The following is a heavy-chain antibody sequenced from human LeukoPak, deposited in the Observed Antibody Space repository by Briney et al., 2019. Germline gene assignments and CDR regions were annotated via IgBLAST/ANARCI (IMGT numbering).Heavy chain of an antibody. D-gene: IGHD6-19*01. CDR2: IKYDGSER. CDR1: GFTFSTYW. J-gene: IGHJ4*02. CDR3: VRDRGWSTFDY. V-gene: IGHV3-7*01. Sequence: GGSLRLSCAASGFTFSTYWMSWVRQAPGKGLERVAKIKYDGSERYFVDSVRGRFTISRDNAKNSLYVQMNSLSAEDTAVYYCVRDRGWSTFDYWGQGTLVTVSS.